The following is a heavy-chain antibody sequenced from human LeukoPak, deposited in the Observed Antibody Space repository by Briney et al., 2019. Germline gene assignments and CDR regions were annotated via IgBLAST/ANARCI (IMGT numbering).Heavy chain of an antibody. D-gene: IGHD3-9*01. CDR3: ARVRPPGYYRYMDV. V-gene: IGHV4-59*01. CDR1: GGSISSYY. Sequence: SETLSLTCTVSGGSISSYYWSWIRQPPGKGLEWIGYIYYSGSTNYNPSLKCRVTISVDTSKNQFSLKLSSVTAADTAVYYCARVRPPGYYRYMDVWGKGTTVTISS. CDR2: IYYSGST. J-gene: IGHJ6*03.